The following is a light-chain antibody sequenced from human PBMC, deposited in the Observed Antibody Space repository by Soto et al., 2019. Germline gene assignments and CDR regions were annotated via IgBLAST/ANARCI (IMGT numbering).Light chain of an antibody. CDR2: DVS. V-gene: IGLV2-14*01. CDR3: SSYTSSSTRV. J-gene: IGLJ3*02. Sequence: QSALPQPASVSGSPGQSITLSCTGTSSDVGGYNYVSWYQQHPGKAPKLMIYDVSNRPSGVSDRFSGSKSGNTASLTISGLQAEDEADYYCSSYTSSSTRVFGGGTKVTVL. CDR1: SSDVGGYNY.